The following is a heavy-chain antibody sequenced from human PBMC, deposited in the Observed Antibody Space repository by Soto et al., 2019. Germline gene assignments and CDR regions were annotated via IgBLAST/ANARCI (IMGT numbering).Heavy chain of an antibody. D-gene: IGHD3-22*01. CDR1: GYSISSGYH. Sequence: PSETLSLTGTVSGYSISSGYHWAWIRQPPGKGLEWIGSIYHGGSTYYNPSLDSRVTLSIDMTNNHLSLMLNAVNAADTDVYYCARVGTWVPYYYDSSPYTFENWFVHWGQGTLVTVSS. J-gene: IGHJ5*02. CDR2: IYHGGST. CDR3: ARVGTWVPYYYDSSPYTFENWFVH. V-gene: IGHV4-38-2*02.